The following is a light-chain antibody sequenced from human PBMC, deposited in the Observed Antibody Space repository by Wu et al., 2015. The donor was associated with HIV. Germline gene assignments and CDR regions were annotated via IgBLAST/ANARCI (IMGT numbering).Light chain of an antibody. J-gene: IGKJ2*03. CDR1: QSVSSSY. CDR3: QQYDRSPPFYS. V-gene: IGKV3-20*01. CDR2: GGS. Sequence: EIVLTQSPGTLSLSPGERATLSCRASQSVSSSYLAWYQQKPGQAPRLLIYGGSTRATGIPDRFSGSASGTDFTLTISRLEPEDFAVYYCQQYDRSPPFYSFGQGTKLEIK.